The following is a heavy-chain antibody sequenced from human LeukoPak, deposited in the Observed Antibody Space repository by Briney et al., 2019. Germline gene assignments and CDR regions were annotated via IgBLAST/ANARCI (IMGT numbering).Heavy chain of an antibody. Sequence: PSETLSLTCAVYGGSFSGYYWSWIRQPPGKGLEWIGEINHSGSTNYNPSLKSRVTISVDTSKNQFSLKLSSVTAADTAVYYCAMHIVVVTAPFDYWGQGTLVTVSS. CDR3: AMHIVVVTAPFDY. D-gene: IGHD2-21*02. CDR2: INHSGST. CDR1: GGSFSGYY. V-gene: IGHV4-34*01. J-gene: IGHJ4*02.